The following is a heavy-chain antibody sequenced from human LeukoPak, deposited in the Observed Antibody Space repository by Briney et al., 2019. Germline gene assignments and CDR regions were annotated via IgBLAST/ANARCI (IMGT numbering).Heavy chain of an antibody. V-gene: IGHV3-9*01. CDR1: GFTFDDYA. CDR3: AKERYSSGWYYFDY. J-gene: IGHJ4*02. CDR2: ISSNSGSM. D-gene: IGHD6-19*01. Sequence: PGRSLRLSCAASGFTFDDYAMHWVRQAPGKGLEWVSGISSNSGSMGYADSVKGRFTISRDNAKNSLYLQMNSLRAEDTALYYCAKERYSSGWYYFDYWGQGTLVTVSS.